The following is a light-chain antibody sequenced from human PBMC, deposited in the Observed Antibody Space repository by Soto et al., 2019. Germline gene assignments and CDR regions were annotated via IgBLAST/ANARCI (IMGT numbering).Light chain of an antibody. CDR3: RSYVRTNNFYV. Sequence: QSALTQPPSASGSPGQSVTISCTGTSSDVGGYNYVSWYQQHPGKAPKLMIYEVSKRPSWVPDRFSGSKSGNTASLTVSGLLAEYEADYYCRSYVRTNNFYVFGTGTKLTVL. J-gene: IGLJ1*01. CDR1: SSDVGGYNY. CDR2: EVS. V-gene: IGLV2-8*01.